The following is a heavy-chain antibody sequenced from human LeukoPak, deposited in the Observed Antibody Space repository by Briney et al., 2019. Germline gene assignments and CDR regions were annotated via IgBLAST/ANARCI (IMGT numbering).Heavy chain of an antibody. CDR2: IRYDGSKK. Sequence: GXSLRLSCVVSGFTFSSYGMHWVRQAAGKGLEWVAFIRYDGSKKFYTASVKGRFTISRDSPNNTVFLQMNSLRGEDTAVYYCAKDRGDYYYMDVWGKGTTVTVSS. CDR1: GFTFSSYG. CDR3: AKDRGDYYYMDV. V-gene: IGHV3-30*02. J-gene: IGHJ6*03. D-gene: IGHD1-26*01.